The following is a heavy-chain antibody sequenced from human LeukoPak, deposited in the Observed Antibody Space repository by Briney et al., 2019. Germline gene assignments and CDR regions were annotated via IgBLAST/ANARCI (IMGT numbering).Heavy chain of an antibody. CDR3: ARGGSGYHLPEFDY. D-gene: IGHD2-2*01. V-gene: IGHV1-2*02. Sequence: ASVKVSCKASGYTFTGYYMHWVRQAPGQGPEWMGWINPNSGGTNYAQKFQGRVTMTRDTSISTAYMELSRLRSDDTAVYYCARGGSGYHLPEFDYWGQGTLVTVSS. CDR1: GYTFTGYY. J-gene: IGHJ4*02. CDR2: INPNSGGT.